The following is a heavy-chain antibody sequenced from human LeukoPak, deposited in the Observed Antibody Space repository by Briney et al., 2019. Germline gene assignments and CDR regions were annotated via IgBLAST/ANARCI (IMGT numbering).Heavy chain of an antibody. CDR2: IYYSGST. CDR1: GGSISSGDYY. Sequence: SETLSLTCTGAGGSISSGDYYWSWIRQPPGKGLEWIGYIYYSGSTYYNPSLKSRVTISVDTSKNQFSLKLSSVTAADTAVYYCARALFDYGDYWFDPWGQGTLVTVSS. CDR3: ARALFDYGDYWFDP. J-gene: IGHJ5*02. V-gene: IGHV4-30-4*01. D-gene: IGHD4-17*01.